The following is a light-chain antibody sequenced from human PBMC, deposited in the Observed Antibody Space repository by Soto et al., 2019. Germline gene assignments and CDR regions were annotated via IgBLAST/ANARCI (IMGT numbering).Light chain of an antibody. Sequence: QSVLTQPPSVSGAPGQRVTIDCTGTTNNIGAGYDVQWYRQVPGTAPKLLIYGNGNRPSGVPDRFSASKFGTSASLTIAGIQADDEADYYCTSYTSSSTYVFGTGTKVTVL. CDR1: TNNIGAGYD. V-gene: IGLV1-40*01. CDR2: GNG. J-gene: IGLJ1*01. CDR3: TSYTSSSTYV.